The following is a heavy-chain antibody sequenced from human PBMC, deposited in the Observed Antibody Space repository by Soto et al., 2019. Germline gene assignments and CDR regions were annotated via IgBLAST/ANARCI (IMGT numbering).Heavy chain of an antibody. Sequence: QVQLQESGPGLVKPSDTLSLTCAVSGYSISSSNWWGWIRQPPGKGLEWIGYIYYSGTTYYNPSLKRRVTMSVDTSKNQFSLRLTSVTAVDTAVYYCARREIQGPNDYWGQGTLVTVSS. CDR2: IYYSGTT. V-gene: IGHV4-28*01. CDR3: ARREIQGPNDY. J-gene: IGHJ4*01. D-gene: IGHD1-26*01. CDR1: GYSISSSNW.